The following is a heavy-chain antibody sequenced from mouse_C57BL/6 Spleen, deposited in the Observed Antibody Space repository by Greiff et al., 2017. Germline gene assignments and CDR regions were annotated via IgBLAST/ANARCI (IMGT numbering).Heavy chain of an antibody. J-gene: IGHJ4*01. Sequence: QVHVKQSGAELVKPGASVKMSCKASGYTFTTYPIEWMKQNHGKSLEWIGNFHPYNDDTKYNEKFKGKATLTVEKSSSTVYLELSRLTSDDSAVYYCASGYYNNYEGPYAMDYWGQGTSVTVSS. CDR1: GYTFTTYP. V-gene: IGHV1-47*01. CDR2: FHPYNDDT. CDR3: ASGYYNNYEGPYAMDY. D-gene: IGHD2-5*01.